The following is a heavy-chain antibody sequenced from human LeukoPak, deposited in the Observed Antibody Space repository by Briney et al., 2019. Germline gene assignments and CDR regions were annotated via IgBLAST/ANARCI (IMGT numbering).Heavy chain of an antibody. Sequence: GGSLRLSCAASGFTFSSYAMHWVRQAPGKGLEWVAVISYDGSNKYYADSVKGRFTISRDNSKNTLYLQMNSLRAEDTAVYYCARERTTVTTDAWFDPWGQGTLVTVSS. CDR1: GFTFSSYA. CDR2: ISYDGSNK. D-gene: IGHD4-17*01. J-gene: IGHJ5*02. CDR3: ARERTTVTTDAWFDP. V-gene: IGHV3-30*04.